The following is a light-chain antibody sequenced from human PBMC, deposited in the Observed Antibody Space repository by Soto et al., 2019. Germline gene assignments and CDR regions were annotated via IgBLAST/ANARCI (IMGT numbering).Light chain of an antibody. V-gene: IGKV1-39*01. CDR3: QQCYSSPRT. Sequence: DIQMTQSPSSLSASVGDRVTITCRASHNTSSYLAWYQQKPGKAPKLLIYAASNLQSGIPSRFSGSGSETDFTLTISSLQPDDFATYYCQQCYSSPRTFGQGTKVDIK. CDR1: HNTSSY. CDR2: AAS. J-gene: IGKJ1*01.